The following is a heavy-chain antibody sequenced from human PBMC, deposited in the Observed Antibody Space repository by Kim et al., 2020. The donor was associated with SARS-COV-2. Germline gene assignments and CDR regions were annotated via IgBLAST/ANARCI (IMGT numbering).Heavy chain of an antibody. V-gene: IGHV3-53*01. CDR3: ASSGYCSSTSCYRSRSYYYGMDV. CDR1: GFTVSSNY. CDR2: IYSGGST. J-gene: IGHJ6*02. D-gene: IGHD2-2*02. Sequence: GGSLRLSCAASGFTVSSNYMSWVRQAPGKGLEWVSVIYSGGSTYYADSVKGRFTISRDNSKNTLYLQMNSLRAEDTAVYYCASSGYCSSTSCYRSRSYYYGMDVWGQGTTVTVSS.